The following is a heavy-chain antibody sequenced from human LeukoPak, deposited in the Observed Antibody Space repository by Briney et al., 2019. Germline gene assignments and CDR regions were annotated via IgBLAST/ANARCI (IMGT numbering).Heavy chain of an antibody. CDR3: ARDAVVVAAFYGMDV. J-gene: IGHJ6*02. D-gene: IGHD2-15*01. CDR1: GFTFSSYW. V-gene: IGHV3-7*01. CDR2: IKQDGSEK. Sequence: GGSLRLSCAASGFTFSSYWMSWVRQAPGKGLEWVANIKQDGSEKYYVDSVKGRFTISRDNAKNSLYLQMNRLRAEDTAVYYCARDAVVVAAFYGMDVWGQGTTVTVSS.